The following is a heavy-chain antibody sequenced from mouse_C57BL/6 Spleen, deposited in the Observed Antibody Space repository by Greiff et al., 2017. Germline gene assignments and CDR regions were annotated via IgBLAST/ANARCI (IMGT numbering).Heavy chain of an antibody. CDR3: ARDARRNYAMDY. CDR2: ISDGGSYT. CDR1: GFTFSSYA. V-gene: IGHV5-4*01. J-gene: IGHJ4*01. Sequence: EVKLVESGGGLVKPGGSLKLSCAASGFTFSSYAMSWVRQTPEKRLEWVATISDGGSYTYYPDNVKGRFTISRDNAKNNLYLQMSHLKSEDTAMYYCARDARRNYAMDYWGQGTSVTVSS.